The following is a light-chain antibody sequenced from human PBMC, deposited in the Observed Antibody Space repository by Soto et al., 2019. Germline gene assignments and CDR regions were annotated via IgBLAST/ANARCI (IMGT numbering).Light chain of an antibody. CDR2: EAS. Sequence: EIVLTQSPATLSLSPGERATLSCRASQSVSSYLAWYQQKPGQAPRLLIYEASSRATGIPARFSGSGSGTDFTLTISSLEPEDFAVYYCQQRSNWLTFGGGTKVEMK. CDR3: QQRSNWLT. CDR1: QSVSSY. J-gene: IGKJ4*01. V-gene: IGKV3-11*01.